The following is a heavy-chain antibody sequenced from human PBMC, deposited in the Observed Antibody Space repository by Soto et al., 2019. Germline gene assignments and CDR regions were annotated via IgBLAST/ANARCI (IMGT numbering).Heavy chain of an antibody. V-gene: IGHV5-51*01. CDR1: GYNFATDW. J-gene: IGHJ6*02. D-gene: IGHD5-18*01. CDR2: IYPVDSDT. Sequence: GESLKISCKGSGYNFATDWIGWVRQMPGKGLEWMGIIYPVDSDTRYSPSFQGQVTISADKSISTAYLQWSSLKASDTAMYYCARYWHSYSLNYYRGMDVWGQGTTATVSS. CDR3: ARYWHSYSLNYYRGMDV.